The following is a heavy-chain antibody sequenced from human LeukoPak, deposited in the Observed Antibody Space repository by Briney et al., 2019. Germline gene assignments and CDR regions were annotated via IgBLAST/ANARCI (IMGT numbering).Heavy chain of an antibody. CDR1: GFTFSSYG. Sequence: GGSLRLSCAASGFTFSSYGMHWIRQAPGKGLEWVAVISYDGKNMYYADSVKGRFTISRDNSQNTLYLQMNSLRVEDTGVYYCASYDILTGYHSPFDYWGQGSLVTVSS. CDR2: ISYDGKNM. CDR3: ASYDILTGYHSPFDY. V-gene: IGHV3-30*03. J-gene: IGHJ4*02. D-gene: IGHD3-9*01.